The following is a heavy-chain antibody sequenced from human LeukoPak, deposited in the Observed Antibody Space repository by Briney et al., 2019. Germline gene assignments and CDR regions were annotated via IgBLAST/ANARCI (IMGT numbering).Heavy chain of an antibody. CDR3: ASRSYGCYPQAYYYYYGMDV. V-gene: IGHV1-69*04. CDR1: GGTFSSYA. D-gene: IGHD5-18*01. CDR2: IIPILGIA. J-gene: IGHJ6*02. Sequence: ASVKVSCKASGGTFSSYAISWVRQAPGQGLEWMGRIIPILGIANYAQKFQGRVTITADKSTSTAYMELSSLRSEDTAVYYCASRSYGCYPQAYYYYYGMDVWGQGTTVTVSS.